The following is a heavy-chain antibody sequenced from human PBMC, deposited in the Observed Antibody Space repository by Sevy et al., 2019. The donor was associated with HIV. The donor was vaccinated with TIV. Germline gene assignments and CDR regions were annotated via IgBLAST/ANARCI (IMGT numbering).Heavy chain of an antibody. Sequence: GGSLRLSCAASGFSFSRYFMHWVRQAPGEGLVWVSRINSDGSTTSYADSVEGRFIVSRDNAKKTLYLELHSLRVEDTATDYCARDTLGYGGNPNLDVDLWGQGTLVTVSS. J-gene: IGHJ5*02. V-gene: IGHV3-74*01. CDR3: ARDTLGYGGNPNLDVDL. CDR2: INSDGSTT. D-gene: IGHD4-17*01. CDR1: GFSFSRYF.